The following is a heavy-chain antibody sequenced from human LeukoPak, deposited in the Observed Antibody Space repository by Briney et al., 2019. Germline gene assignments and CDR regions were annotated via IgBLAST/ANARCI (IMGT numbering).Heavy chain of an antibody. CDR2: LYSNDIT. D-gene: IGHD6-6*01. V-gene: IGHV4-59*01. J-gene: IGHJ1*01. Sequence: SETLSLTCTVSGGSISGVYWSWVRQPPGKALEWIGYLYSNDITNYNPSLKSRVTISVDTSKNQFSLNLNSVTAADTAVYYCARGGAARLHFQNWGQGTLVTVSS. CDR3: ARGGAARLHFQN. CDR1: GGSISGVY.